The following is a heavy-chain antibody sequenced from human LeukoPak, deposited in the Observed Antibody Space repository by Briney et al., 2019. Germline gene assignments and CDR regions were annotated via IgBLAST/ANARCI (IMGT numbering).Heavy chain of an antibody. V-gene: IGHV4-30-4*01. J-gene: IGHJ4*02. Sequence: SETLSLTCTVSGGSISSSSYYWSWIRQPPGKGLEWIGYIYYSGSTYYNPSLKSRVTISVDTSKNQFSLKLSSVTAADTAVYYCARAGSSGCVDYWGQGTLVTVSS. CDR3: ARAGSSGCVDY. CDR2: IYYSGST. CDR1: GGSISSSSYY. D-gene: IGHD3-22*01.